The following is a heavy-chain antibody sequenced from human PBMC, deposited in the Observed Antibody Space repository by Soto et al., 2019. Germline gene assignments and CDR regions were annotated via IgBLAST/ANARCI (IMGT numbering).Heavy chain of an antibody. J-gene: IGHJ6*02. CDR2: INYSGST. CDR3: ARGVVYRDVGLAYGMDV. CDR1: GESFSNHY. V-gene: IGHV4-34*01. Sequence: QVQLQQWGAGVLRPSETLSLTCAVYGESFSNHYWTWIRQSPGKGLEWVGEINYSGSTRYNWSLGSRVTISVDTSKNHFSLMVTSVTAEDKAVYYCARGVVYRDVGLAYGMDVWGQGTTVTVSS. D-gene: IGHD3-22*01.